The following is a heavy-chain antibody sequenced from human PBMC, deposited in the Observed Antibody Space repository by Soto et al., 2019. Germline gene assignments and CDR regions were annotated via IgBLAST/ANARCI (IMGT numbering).Heavy chain of an antibody. V-gene: IGHV4-30-2*01. J-gene: IGHJ4*02. CDR3: ARGGGYDPFDY. CDR1: GASISYGGYC. Sequence: QLQLHQSGSRLVKSSQTLSLTCTFSGASISYGGYCWSWIRQPAGKGLEWIGYITHLENTFYNPSLPSRFTLSIDRSKNQFSLKLASMTAADTAVYYCARGGGYDPFDYWGKGTLVTVAS. D-gene: IGHD5-12*01. CDR2: ITHLENT.